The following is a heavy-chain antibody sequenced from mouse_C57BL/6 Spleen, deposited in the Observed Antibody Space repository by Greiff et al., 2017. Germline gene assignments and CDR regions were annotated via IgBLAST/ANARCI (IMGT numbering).Heavy chain of an antibody. V-gene: IGHV1-15*01. CDR2: IDPETGGT. Sequence: VQLQQSGAELVRPGASVTLSCKASGYTFTDYEMHWVKQTPVHGLEWIGAIDPETGGTAYNQKFKGKAILTADKSSSTASMELRSLTSEDSAVYYCTRESYYYGSSYTYWGQGTLVTVSA. CDR3: TRESYYYGSSYTY. J-gene: IGHJ3*01. CDR1: GYTFTDYE. D-gene: IGHD1-1*01.